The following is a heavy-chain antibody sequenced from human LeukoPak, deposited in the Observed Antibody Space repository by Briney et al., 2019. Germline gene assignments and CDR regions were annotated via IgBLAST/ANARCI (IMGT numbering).Heavy chain of an antibody. Sequence: GASVKVSCKASGYSLTTHDMHWVRQAPGQGLEWMGIISPSGTTVYAQKFEGRVTMTRDTSTSTAYMELSRLRSDDTAVYYCARDPDYYGSGADYWGQGTLVTVSS. D-gene: IGHD3-10*01. CDR2: ISPSGTT. V-gene: IGHV1-46*01. CDR3: ARDPDYYGSGADY. CDR1: GYSLTTHD. J-gene: IGHJ4*02.